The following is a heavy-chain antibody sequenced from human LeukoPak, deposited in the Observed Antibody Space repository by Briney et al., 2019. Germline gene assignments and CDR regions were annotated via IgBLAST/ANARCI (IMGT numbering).Heavy chain of an antibody. CDR1: GGSISTYY. D-gene: IGHD6-13*01. CDR3: ARVSDGNIALYYFDY. CDR2: IYYSGST. J-gene: IGHJ4*02. Sequence: SETLSLTCTVSGGSISTYYWSWIRQPPGKGLEWIGYIYYSGSTNYNPSLKSRVTISVDTSKNQFSLKLISVTAADTAVYYCARVSDGNIALYYFDYWGQGTLVTVSS. V-gene: IGHV4-59*01.